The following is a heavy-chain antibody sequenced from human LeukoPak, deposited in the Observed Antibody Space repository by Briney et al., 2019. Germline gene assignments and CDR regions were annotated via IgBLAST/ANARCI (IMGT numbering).Heavy chain of an antibody. V-gene: IGHV3-53*01. Sequence: PGGSLRLSCAASGFTLSSTYMSWVRQAPGKGLEWGSIIYSASSTYYADCVKGRFTISRDNSKNTLYLQMNSLRAEDTAVYYCAKGHCTNGICWLDWGQGTLVTVSS. J-gene: IGHJ4*02. CDR2: IYSASST. CDR3: AKGHCTNGICWLD. CDR1: GFTLSSTY. D-gene: IGHD2-8*01.